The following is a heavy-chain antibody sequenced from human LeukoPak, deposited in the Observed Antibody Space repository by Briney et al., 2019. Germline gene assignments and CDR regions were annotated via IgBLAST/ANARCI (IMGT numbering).Heavy chain of an antibody. CDR3: AASYSETQLYYFDY. J-gene: IGHJ4*02. V-gene: IGHV3-48*01. CDR2: TSSSGTGI. CDR1: GFTFNRYS. D-gene: IGHD1-26*01. Sequence: GGSLRLSCAASGFTFNRYSMNWVRQAPGKGLEWVAYTSSSGTGIYYADSVKGRFAISRDNAKNSVYLQMNSLRGEDTAVYHCAASYSETQLYYFDYWGQGNLVTVSS.